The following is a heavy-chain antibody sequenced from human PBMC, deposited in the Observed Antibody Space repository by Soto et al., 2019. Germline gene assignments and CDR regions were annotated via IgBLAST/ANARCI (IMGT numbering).Heavy chain of an antibody. CDR2: FDPEDGEI. Sequence: QVQLVQSGAEVKKPGASVKVSCRISGHTLTELSVHWVRQAPGKGLEWMGGFDPEDGEIIHAQKFQGRVTMTEDTSADSAYMEVSSLTSEDTAVYYCVAVGTRWLRSPFDYWGQGTLVTVSS. D-gene: IGHD5-12*01. J-gene: IGHJ4*02. V-gene: IGHV1-24*01. CDR3: VAVGTRWLRSPFDY. CDR1: GHTLTELS.